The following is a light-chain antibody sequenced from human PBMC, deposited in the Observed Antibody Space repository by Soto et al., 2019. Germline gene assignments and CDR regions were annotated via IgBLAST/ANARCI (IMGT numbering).Light chain of an antibody. CDR2: DAS. J-gene: IGKJ4*01. CDR1: QSGSSY. CDR3: QQRSNWAAVT. V-gene: IGKV3-11*01. Sequence: EIVLTQSPATLSLSPGEIATLSCRASQSGSSYLAWYQQKPGQAPRLLSHDASNRSTGIAARFGGSGTRTDFALTIVSLEREDFAIYYCQQRSNWAAVTFGGGTKVEIK.